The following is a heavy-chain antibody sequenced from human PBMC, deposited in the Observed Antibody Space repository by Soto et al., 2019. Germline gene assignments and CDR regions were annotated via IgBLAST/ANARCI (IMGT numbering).Heavy chain of an antibody. CDR1: GGSISSSNW. V-gene: IGHV4-4*02. CDR2: IYHSGST. D-gene: IGHD6-13*01. CDR3: ARAAMGGSSWPFDY. J-gene: IGHJ4*02. Sequence: QVQLQESGPGLVKPSGTLSLTCAVSGGSISSSNWWSWVRQPPGKGLEWIGEIYHSGSTNYNPSLKSRITISVDKSKNQFSLNLSSVTAAGTAVYYCARAAMGGSSWPFDYWGQGTLVTVSS.